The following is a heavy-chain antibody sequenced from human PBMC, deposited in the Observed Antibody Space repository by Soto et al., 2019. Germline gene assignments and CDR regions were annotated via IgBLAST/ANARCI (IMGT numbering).Heavy chain of an antibody. J-gene: IGHJ4*02. V-gene: IGHV4-31*03. CDR3: ARSDPCSGSSCSKVFDY. CDR1: GGSISSGGYY. D-gene: IGHD2-15*01. CDR2: IYYSGST. Sequence: QVQLQESGPGLVKPSQTLSLTCTVSGGSISSGGYYWSWIRQHPGKGLEWIGYIYYSGSTFYNPSLKSRVTISVDTSKNQFSLKLSSVTAADTAVYYCARSDPCSGSSCSKVFDYWGQGTLVTVSS.